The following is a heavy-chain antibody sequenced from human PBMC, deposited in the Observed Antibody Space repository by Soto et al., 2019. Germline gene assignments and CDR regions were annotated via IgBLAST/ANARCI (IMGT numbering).Heavy chain of an antibody. Sequence: ASVKVSCKTSGYTFTDHYMHWVRQAPGQGLEWMGWINPNSGGTNYAQKFQGRVTMTRDTSISTAYMELSRLRSDDTAMYYCASCTNGACFLYGMEVWGQGTTVTVSS. D-gene: IGHD2-8*01. CDR2: INPNSGGT. J-gene: IGHJ6*02. V-gene: IGHV1-2*02. CDR1: GYTFTDHY. CDR3: ASCTNGACFLYGMEV.